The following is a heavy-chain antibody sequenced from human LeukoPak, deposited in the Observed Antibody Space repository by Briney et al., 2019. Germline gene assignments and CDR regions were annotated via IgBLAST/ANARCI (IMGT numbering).Heavy chain of an antibody. Sequence: PGGSLRLSCAASGFTFNDYGMSWVRQGPGKGLEWVPGINWNGGTTGYADSVKGRFTISRDNAKNSLYLQMNSLRAEDTALYYCARDKHYYDSSNYVWGQGTLVTASS. J-gene: IGHJ4*02. CDR2: INWNGGTT. V-gene: IGHV3-20*04. CDR3: ARDKHYYDSSNYV. CDR1: GFTFNDYG. D-gene: IGHD3-22*01.